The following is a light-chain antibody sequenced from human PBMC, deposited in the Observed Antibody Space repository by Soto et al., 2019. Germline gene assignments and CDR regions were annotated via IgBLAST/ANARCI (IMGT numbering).Light chain of an antibody. Sequence: DIQMTQSPSSLSASVGDRVTITCRASQTIAMYVNWFQQKPGKAPKPLIYDASNLETGVPSRFSGGGSGTHFTFTISNLQPEDIATYYCQQYDNLPPTWMFGKGTKVDIK. CDR3: QQYDNLPPTWM. CDR1: QTIAMY. J-gene: IGKJ1*01. CDR2: DAS. V-gene: IGKV1-33*01.